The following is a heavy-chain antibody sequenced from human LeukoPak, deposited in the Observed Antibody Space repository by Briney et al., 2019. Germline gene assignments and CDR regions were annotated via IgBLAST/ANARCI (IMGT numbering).Heavy chain of an antibody. D-gene: IGHD3-10*01. V-gene: IGHV3-7*01. J-gene: IGHJ6*02. CDR2: INQDGNEK. CDR1: GFTFSSYW. Sequence: PGGSLRLSCAASGFTFSSYWMSWVRQAPGTGLEWVASINQDGNEKYSVDSVKGRFTVSRDNAKNSLYLEMNSLRADDTGVYYCALSMVRGPFSFYYYGVDVWGPGTAVTVSS. CDR3: ALSMVRGPFSFYYYGVDV.